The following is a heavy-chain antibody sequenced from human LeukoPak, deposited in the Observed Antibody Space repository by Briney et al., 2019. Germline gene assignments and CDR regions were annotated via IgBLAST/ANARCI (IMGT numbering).Heavy chain of an antibody. CDR1: GYTFTSYD. CDR3: ARGDLVGADDTNFDY. V-gene: IGHV1-8*03. Sequence: GASVKVSCKASGYTFTSYDINWVRQATGQGREWMGWMNPNSGNTGYAQKFQARVTITRNTSISTAYMELSSLRSEDTAVYYCARGDLVGADDTNFDYWGQGTLVTVSS. CDR2: MNPNSGNT. D-gene: IGHD1-26*01. J-gene: IGHJ4*02.